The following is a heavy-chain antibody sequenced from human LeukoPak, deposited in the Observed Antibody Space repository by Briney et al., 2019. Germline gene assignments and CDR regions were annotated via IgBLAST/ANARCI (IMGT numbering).Heavy chain of an antibody. CDR3: AKDQALSLSSSRALDY. V-gene: IGHV3-23*01. CDR1: GFAFSSYA. J-gene: IGHJ4*02. Sequence: GGSLRLSCAASGFAFSSYAMSWVRQAPGKGLEWVSAISSSGGSPYYADSVNGRFTISRDNSKNTLYLQMNSLRAEDTALYYCAKDQALSLSSSRALDYWGQGTLVTVSS. D-gene: IGHD2-2*01. CDR2: ISSSGGSP.